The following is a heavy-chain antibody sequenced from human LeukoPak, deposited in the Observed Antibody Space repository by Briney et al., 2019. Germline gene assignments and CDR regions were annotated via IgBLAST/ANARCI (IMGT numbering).Heavy chain of an antibody. CDR1: GFTFSSYS. CDR2: IGSSSSTI. J-gene: IGHJ5*02. Sequence: GGSLRLSCAASGFTFSSYSMNWVRQAPGKGLEWVSYIGSSSSTIYYADSVKGRFTISRDNAKNSLYLQMNSLRAEDTAVYYCAGVRLGGWFDPWGQGTLVTVSS. V-gene: IGHV3-48*01. D-gene: IGHD3-16*01. CDR3: AGVRLGGWFDP.